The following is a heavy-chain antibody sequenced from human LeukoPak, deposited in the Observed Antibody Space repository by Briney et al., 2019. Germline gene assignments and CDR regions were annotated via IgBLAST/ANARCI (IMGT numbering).Heavy chain of an antibody. V-gene: IGHV4-39*02. D-gene: IGHD3-22*01. CDR1: GGSINSSNYY. CDR3: ARDYDDSGYYGI. Sequence: SETLSLTCTVSGGSINSSNYYWGWIRQPPGKGLECIGTMDYTGSAYYNPSLKSRVTISVDTSKNQFSLKLRSVTAADTAVYYCARDYDDSGYYGIWGQGTLVTVSS. J-gene: IGHJ4*02. CDR2: MDYTGSA.